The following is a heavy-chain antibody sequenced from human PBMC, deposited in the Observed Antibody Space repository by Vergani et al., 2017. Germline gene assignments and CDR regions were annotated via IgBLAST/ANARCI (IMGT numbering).Heavy chain of an antibody. Sequence: QVQLVESGGGEVQPGRSLRLSCSAAGFPFSDYGVHWVRQAPGKGLEWVSVISYDGTQKYYADSVKGRFTISRDNSKSTLYLQMNSLRTEDTAVYYCATKSCGTPGCQIGYFREWDQGTLVTVSS. D-gene: IGHD1-1*01. V-gene: IGHV3-30*03. J-gene: IGHJ1*01. CDR2: ISYDGTQK. CDR1: GFPFSDYG. CDR3: ATKSCGTPGCQIGYFRE.